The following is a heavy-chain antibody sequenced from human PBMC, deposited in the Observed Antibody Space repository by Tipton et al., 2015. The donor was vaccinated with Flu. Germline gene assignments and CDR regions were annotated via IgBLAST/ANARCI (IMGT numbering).Heavy chain of an antibody. J-gene: IGHJ4*02. D-gene: IGHD3-10*01. CDR2: VPYSGST. V-gene: IGHV4-39*07. CDR3: GRSYYYGSGSYYNRAFDY. CDR1: GDSISSSSYY. Sequence: LRLSCTVSGDSISSSSYYWGWIRQPPGKGLEWIGSVPYSGSTYYNPSLKSRVIITVDTSKNQFSLKLTSVTAADTAVYYCGRSYYYGSGSYYNRAFDYWGQGTLVTVS.